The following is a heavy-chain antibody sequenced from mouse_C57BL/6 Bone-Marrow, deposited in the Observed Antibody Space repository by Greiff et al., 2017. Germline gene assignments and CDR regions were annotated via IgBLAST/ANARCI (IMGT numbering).Heavy chain of an antibody. CDR2: IDPSDSYT. Sequence: QVQLQQPGAELVKPGASVKLSCKASGYTFTSYWMQWVKQRPGQGLEWIGEIDPSDSYTNYNQKFKGKATLTVDTSSSTAYMQLSSLTSEDSAVYYCAREGNYDSSSWGQGTTLTVSS. CDR1: GYTFTSYW. V-gene: IGHV1-50*01. J-gene: IGHJ2*01. CDR3: AREGNYDSSS. D-gene: IGHD1-1*01.